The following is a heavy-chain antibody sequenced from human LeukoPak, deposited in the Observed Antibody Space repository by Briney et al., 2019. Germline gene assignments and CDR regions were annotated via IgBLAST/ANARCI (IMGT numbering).Heavy chain of an antibody. CDR1: GGSISSGGYY. CDR3: ASRIDYSYGIDY. V-gene: IGHV4-31*03. CDR2: IYYSGST. D-gene: IGHD5-18*01. J-gene: IGHJ4*02. Sequence: SETLSLTCTVSGGSISSGGYYWSWIRQHPGKGLEWIGYIYYSGSTYYNPSLKSRVTISEDTSKNQFSLKLSSVTAADTAVYYCASRIDYSYGIDYWDQGTLVTVSS.